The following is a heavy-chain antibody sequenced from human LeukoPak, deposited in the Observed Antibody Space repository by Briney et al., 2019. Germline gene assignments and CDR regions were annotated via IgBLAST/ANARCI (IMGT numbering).Heavy chain of an antibody. CDR3: ARGVVVAATNIYYYYYGMDV. D-gene: IGHD2-15*01. V-gene: IGHV1-69*13. CDR1: GGTFSSYA. Sequence: EASVKVSCMASGGTFSSYAISWVRQAPGRGLEWMGGIIPIFGTANYAQKFQGRVTITADESTSTAYMELSSLRSEDTAVYYCARGVVVAATNIYYYYYGMDVWGQGTTVTVSS. J-gene: IGHJ6*02. CDR2: IIPIFGTA.